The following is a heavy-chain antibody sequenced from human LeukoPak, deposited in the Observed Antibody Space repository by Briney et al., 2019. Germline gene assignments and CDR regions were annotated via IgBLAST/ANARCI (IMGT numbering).Heavy chain of an antibody. CDR3: ARDRHKYNYDSGGYPPY. CDR2: IYTDNT. CDR1: GFIVNSNS. D-gene: IGHD3-22*01. J-gene: IGHJ4*02. V-gene: IGHV3-53*01. Sequence: GGSLRLSCTVSGFIVNSNSMSWVRQAPGKGLEWVSFIYTDNTHYSDSVKGRFTISRDNSKNSLYLQMNTLRAEDTAVYYCARDRHKYNYDSGGYPPYWGQGTLVTVSS.